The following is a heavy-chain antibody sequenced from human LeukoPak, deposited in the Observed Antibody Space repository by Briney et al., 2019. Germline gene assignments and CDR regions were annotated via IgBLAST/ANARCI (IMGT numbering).Heavy chain of an antibody. Sequence: GGSLRLSCAASGFTFSSYAMSWVRETLGKGREWVSGLSGSGGSTYYADSVKGRFTISRDNSKNTLYLLMNSLRAEDTAVYYCARGRGGTTSFDYWGQGTLVTVSS. J-gene: IGHJ4*02. CDR2: LSGSGGST. CDR3: ARGRGGTTSFDY. V-gene: IGHV3-23*01. D-gene: IGHD4-23*01. CDR1: GFTFSSYA.